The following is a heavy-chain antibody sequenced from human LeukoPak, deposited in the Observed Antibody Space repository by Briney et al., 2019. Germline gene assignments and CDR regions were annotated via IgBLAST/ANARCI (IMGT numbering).Heavy chain of an antibody. CDR3: AREKLGTPAFDI. V-gene: IGHV1-69*04. CDR2: IIPILGIA. Sequence: GASVKVSCKASGGTFSSYAISWVRQAPGQGLEWMGRIIPILGIANYAQKFQGRVTITADKSTSTAYMELSSLRSEDTAVYYCAREKLGTPAFDIWGQGTMVTVSS. J-gene: IGHJ3*02. CDR1: GGTFSSYA. D-gene: IGHD7-27*01.